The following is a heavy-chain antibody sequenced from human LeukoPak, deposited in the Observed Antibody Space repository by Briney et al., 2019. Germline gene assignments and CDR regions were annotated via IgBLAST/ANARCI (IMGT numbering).Heavy chain of an antibody. CDR2: INHSGST. V-gene: IGHV4-34*01. Sequence: PSETLSLTCAVYGGSFSGYYWSWIRQPPGKGLEWIGEINHSGSTNYNPSLKSRVTISVDTSKNQFSLKLSSVIAADTAVYYCARGLGYFDWFPRWFDPWGQGTLVTVSS. D-gene: IGHD3-9*01. CDR3: ARGLGYFDWFPRWFDP. J-gene: IGHJ5*02. CDR1: GGSFSGYY.